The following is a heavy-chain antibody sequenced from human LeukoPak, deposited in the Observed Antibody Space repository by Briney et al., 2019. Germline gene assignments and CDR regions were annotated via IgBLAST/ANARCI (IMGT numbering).Heavy chain of an antibody. J-gene: IGHJ5*02. D-gene: IGHD2-2*01. Sequence: ASVKVSCKASGYTLTGYYIHWVRQAPGQRLEWMGRINPNSGGTKYAEKFQGRVTMTRDTSISTAYLELSSLRSDDTAAYYCARGSVVPATMYNWFDPWGQGTLVTVSS. CDR2: INPNSGGT. V-gene: IGHV1-2*06. CDR1: GYTLTGYY. CDR3: ARGSVVPATMYNWFDP.